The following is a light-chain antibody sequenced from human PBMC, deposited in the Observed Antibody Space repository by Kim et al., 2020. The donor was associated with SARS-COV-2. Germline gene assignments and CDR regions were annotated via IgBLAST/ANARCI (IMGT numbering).Light chain of an antibody. V-gene: IGKV1-12*01. J-gene: IGKJ5*01. CDR3: QQVNSFTLT. CDR2: AAS. Sequence: DIQMTQSPSFVSASVGDRVTITCRASQSISDCLVWYQQKPGKAPNLLIYAASSLQSGVPSRFGGSGSGTDFTLTISSLQPEDFATYFCQQVNSFTLTFGRGTRLEIK. CDR1: QSISDC.